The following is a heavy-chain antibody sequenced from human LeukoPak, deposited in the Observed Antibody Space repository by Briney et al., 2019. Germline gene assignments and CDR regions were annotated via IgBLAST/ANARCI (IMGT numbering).Heavy chain of an antibody. V-gene: IGHV4-4*07. Sequence: SETLSLTCTVSGGSISSYYWSWIRQPAGKGLEWIGRIYTSGSTNYNPSLKSRVTMSVDTSKNQFSLKLSSVTAADTAVYYCARSGRVFGSTSYYGMDVWGQGTTVTVSS. D-gene: IGHD2-2*01. CDR3: ARSGRVFGSTSYYGMDV. CDR1: GGSISSYY. J-gene: IGHJ6*02. CDR2: IYTSGST.